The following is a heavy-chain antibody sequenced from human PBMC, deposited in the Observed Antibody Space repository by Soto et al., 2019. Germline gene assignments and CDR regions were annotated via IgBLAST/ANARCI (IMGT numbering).Heavy chain of an antibody. D-gene: IGHD1-26*01. CDR3: AKGRGMVGSEWIFDY. CDR1: GFTCDDYA. J-gene: IGHJ4*02. V-gene: IGHV3-9*01. Sequence: EVQLVESGGGLVQPGRSLRLSCAASGFTCDDYAMHWVRQPPGKGLEWVSGISWNSGSICYADSVKGRFTISRDNAKNSLYLQMNSLRAEDTAWYYCAKGRGMVGSEWIFDYWGQGTMVTVSS. CDR2: ISWNSGSI.